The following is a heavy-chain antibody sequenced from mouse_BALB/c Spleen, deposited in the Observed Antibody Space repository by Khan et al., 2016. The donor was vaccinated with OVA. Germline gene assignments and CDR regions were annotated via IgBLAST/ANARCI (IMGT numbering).Heavy chain of an antibody. Sequence: EVQLQESGPGLVKPSQSLSLTCTVTGYSITSYYVCNWIRQFPGNKLEWMGFISYSGNTKYNPSLKSRISITRDTSRNHFFLQLNSVTIEDTATYYCARNYGGDFDYWGQGTSLTVSS. CDR2: ISYSGNT. J-gene: IGHJ2*02. D-gene: IGHD1-1*02. CDR3: ARNYGGDFDY. V-gene: IGHV3-2*02. CDR1: GYSITSYYV.